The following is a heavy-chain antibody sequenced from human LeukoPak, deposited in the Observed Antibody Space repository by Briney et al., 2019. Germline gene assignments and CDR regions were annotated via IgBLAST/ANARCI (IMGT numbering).Heavy chain of an antibody. V-gene: IGHV1-69*05. Sequence: SVKVSCKASGGTFSSYAISRVRQAPGQGLEWMGRIIPIVGTANYAQKFQGRVTITTDESTSTAYMELSSLRSEDTAVYYCARFLVSSWTSDYWGQGTLVTVSS. D-gene: IGHD6-13*01. CDR1: GGTFSSYA. CDR2: IIPIVGTA. CDR3: ARFLVSSWTSDY. J-gene: IGHJ4*02.